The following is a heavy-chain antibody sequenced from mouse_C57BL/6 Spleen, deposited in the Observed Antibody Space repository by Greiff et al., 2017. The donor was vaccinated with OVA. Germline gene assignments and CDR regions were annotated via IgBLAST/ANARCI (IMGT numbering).Heavy chain of an antibody. J-gene: IGHJ4*01. CDR1: GYSFTGYY. D-gene: IGHD2-4*01. CDR3: ARRDYYYAMDY. V-gene: IGHV1-42*01. CDR2: INPSTGGT. Sequence: EVQLQQSGPELVKPGASVKISCKASGYSFTGYYMNWVKQSPEKSLEWIGEINPSTGGTTYNQKFKAKATLTVDKSSSTAYMQLKSLTSEDSAVYYCARRDYYYAMDYWGQGTSVTVSS.